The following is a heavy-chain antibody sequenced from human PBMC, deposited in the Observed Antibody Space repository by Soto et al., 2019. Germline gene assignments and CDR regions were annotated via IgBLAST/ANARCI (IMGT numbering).Heavy chain of an antibody. J-gene: IGHJ6*02. CDR3: ARDLTLLPPGMDV. V-gene: IGHV3-30-3*01. D-gene: IGHD2-15*01. Sequence: GGSLRLSCAASGFTFSSYAMHWVRQAPGKGLEWVAVISYDGSNKYYADSVKGRFTISRDNSKNTLYLQMNSLRAEDTAVYYCARDLTLLPPGMDVWGQGTTVTVSS. CDR2: ISYDGSNK. CDR1: GFTFSSYA.